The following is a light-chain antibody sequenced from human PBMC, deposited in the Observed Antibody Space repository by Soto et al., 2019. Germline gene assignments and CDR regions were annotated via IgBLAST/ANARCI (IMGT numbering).Light chain of an antibody. J-gene: IGKJ5*01. V-gene: IGKV1D-13*01. CDR1: QGISSA. Sequence: IQLTQSPSSLSASVRYIGTISCRASQGISSAVAWYQQKPGKPPKLLMYDASSLESGVPPRFSGSGSGTDFTLSISSLQPEDFATYYCQQFNNYPLTFGQGTRLEIK. CDR3: QQFNNYPLT. CDR2: DAS.